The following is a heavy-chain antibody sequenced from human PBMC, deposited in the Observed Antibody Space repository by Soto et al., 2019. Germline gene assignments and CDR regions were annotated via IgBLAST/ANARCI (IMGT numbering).Heavy chain of an antibody. CDR3: AKDREGYFDY. CDR1: GYTFNSYS. D-gene: IGHD1-26*01. Sequence: GGSLRLSSAASGYTFNSYSKSWVPQAPGKGLEWVSAISGSGGSTYYTDSVKGRFTISRDNSKNTLYLQMNCLRAEDMAVYYCAKDREGYFDYWGQGTLVTVSS. V-gene: IGHV3-23*01. J-gene: IGHJ4*02. CDR2: ISGSGGST.